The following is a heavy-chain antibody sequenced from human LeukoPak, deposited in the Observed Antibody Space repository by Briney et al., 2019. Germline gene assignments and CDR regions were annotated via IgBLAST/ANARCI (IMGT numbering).Heavy chain of an antibody. Sequence: GGSLRLSCAASGFSFSSTAMNWVRQAPGKGLEWVSASGTDGDTYYADSVQGWFTISRDNSRNTLYLQMTSLRADDTAVYYCAKKTPGTYPSDYWGQGTLVTVSP. D-gene: IGHD6-13*01. CDR1: GFSFSSTA. J-gene: IGHJ4*02. CDR3: AKKTPGTYPSDY. CDR2: SGTDGDT. V-gene: IGHV3-23*01.